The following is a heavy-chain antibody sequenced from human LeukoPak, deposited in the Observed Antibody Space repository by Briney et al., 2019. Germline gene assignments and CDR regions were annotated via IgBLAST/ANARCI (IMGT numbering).Heavy chain of an antibody. CDR1: GGSISSYY. V-gene: IGHV4-59*01. D-gene: IGHD6-13*01. Sequence: SETLSLTCTVSGGSISSYYWSWIRQPPGNGLEWIGYIYYSGSTNYNPSLKSRVTISVDTSKNQFSLKLSSVTAADTAVYYCARVRRGSRSWYGDFDYWGQGTLVTVSS. CDR2: IYYSGST. CDR3: ARVRRGSRSWYGDFDY. J-gene: IGHJ4*02.